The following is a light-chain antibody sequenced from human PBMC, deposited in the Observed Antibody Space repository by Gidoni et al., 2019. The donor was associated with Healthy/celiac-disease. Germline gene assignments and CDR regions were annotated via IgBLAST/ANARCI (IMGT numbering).Light chain of an antibody. CDR1: QSVSSY. Sequence: IVLTQSPATLPLSPGERATLPCRASQSVSSYLAWYQQKPGQAPRLLIYDASNRATGIPARFSGSGSGTDFTLTISSLEPEDFAVYYCQQRSNWSITFGQGTRLEIK. CDR3: QQRSNWSIT. V-gene: IGKV3-11*01. J-gene: IGKJ5*01. CDR2: DAS.